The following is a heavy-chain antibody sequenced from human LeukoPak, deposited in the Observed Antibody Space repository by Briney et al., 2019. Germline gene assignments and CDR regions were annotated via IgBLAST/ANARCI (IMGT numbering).Heavy chain of an antibody. Sequence: GGSLRLSCVASGFTFSHYTMHWVRQAPGKGLEWVAVILYDGSSKYYADSVKGRFTISRDNSKNTLYLQMNSLRAEDTAMYYCARDGLTGTTDGTLDYWGQGTLVTVSS. CDR1: GFTFSHYT. J-gene: IGHJ4*02. CDR2: ILYDGSSK. V-gene: IGHV3-30-3*01. CDR3: ARDGLTGTTDGTLDY. D-gene: IGHD1-20*01.